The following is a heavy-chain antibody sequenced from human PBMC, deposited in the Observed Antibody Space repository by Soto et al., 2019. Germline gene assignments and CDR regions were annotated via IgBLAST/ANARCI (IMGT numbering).Heavy chain of an antibody. D-gene: IGHD5-18*01. J-gene: IGHJ4*02. Sequence: PGGSLRLSCAASGFTFSNAWMSWIRQAPGKGLELVGRIKSKTHGGTTDYAAPVKGRFTISRDDSKNTLYLQMNSLKTEDTAVYYWTTTSGYSYAADGFDYGGQGTLVTVSS. CDR1: GFTFSNAW. V-gene: IGHV3-15*01. CDR3: TTTSGYSYAADGFDY. CDR2: IKSKTHGGTT.